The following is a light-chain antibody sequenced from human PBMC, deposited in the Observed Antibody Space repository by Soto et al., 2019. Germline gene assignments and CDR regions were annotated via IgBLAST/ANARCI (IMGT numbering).Light chain of an antibody. CDR1: SSNIGAGYD. CDR3: QSYDSSLSDSGV. V-gene: IGLV1-40*01. J-gene: IGLJ2*01. CDR2: GNS. Sequence: QSVLTQPPSVSGAPGQRVTISCTGSSSNIGAGYDVHWYQQLPGTAPKLLIYGNSNRPSGVPDRFSGSKSGTSASLAITGLQAEDEADYYFQSYDSSLSDSGVFGGGTKLTVL.